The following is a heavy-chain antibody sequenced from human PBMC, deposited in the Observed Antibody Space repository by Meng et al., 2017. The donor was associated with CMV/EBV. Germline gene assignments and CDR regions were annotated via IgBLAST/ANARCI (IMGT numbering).Heavy chain of an antibody. CDR2: IIPVFETA. D-gene: IGHD1-26*01. V-gene: IGHV1-69*01. J-gene: IGHJ4*02. CDR1: GGTFSTFA. CDR3: ARGGDSWYSDY. Sequence: MPSPAWVKQPGSSVNVSCKTAGGTFSTFAISWVQQAPGEGLEWMGGIIPVFETANYAERFQDRVTITADDSTTTAYMELSSLRADDTALYFCARGGDSWYSDYWGQGTLVTVSS.